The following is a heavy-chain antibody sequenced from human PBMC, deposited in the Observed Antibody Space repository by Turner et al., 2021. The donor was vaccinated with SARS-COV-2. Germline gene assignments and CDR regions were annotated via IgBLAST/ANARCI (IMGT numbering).Heavy chain of an antibody. V-gene: IGHV3-21*01. Sequence: EVQLVESGGGLAKPGGSLRLSAAASGFTFRSYSMNWVRQAPGKGLELVSSISSTSNYIFYADSVKGRFTISRDNAKNSLYLQMNSLRVEDTAVYYCARGANGNFDYWGQGALVTVSS. D-gene: IGHD1-26*01. CDR3: ARGANGNFDY. J-gene: IGHJ4*02. CDR2: ISSTSNYI. CDR1: GFTFRSYS.